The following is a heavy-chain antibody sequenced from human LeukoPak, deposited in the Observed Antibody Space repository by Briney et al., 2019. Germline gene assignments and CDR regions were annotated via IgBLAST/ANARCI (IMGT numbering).Heavy chain of an antibody. Sequence: PSETLSLTCAVYGGSFSGYYWSWIRQPPGKGLEWIGEINHSGSTNYKPSLKSRVTISVDTSKNQFSLKLSSVTAADTAVYYCARISQAARLFDYWGQGTLVTVSS. CDR1: GGSFSGYY. CDR3: ARISQAARLFDY. CDR2: INHSGST. D-gene: IGHD2-15*01. J-gene: IGHJ4*02. V-gene: IGHV4-34*01.